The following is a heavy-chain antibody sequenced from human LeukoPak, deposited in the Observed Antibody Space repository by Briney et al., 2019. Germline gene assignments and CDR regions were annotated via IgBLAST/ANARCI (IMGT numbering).Heavy chain of an antibody. J-gene: IGHJ4*02. CDR3: ARVRLGELSTIDY. V-gene: IGHV3-30-3*01. CDR2: ISYDGSNK. D-gene: IGHD3-16*02. CDR1: GFTFSSYA. Sequence: GRSLRLSCAASGFTFSSYAMHWVRQAPGKGLEWVAVISYDGSNKYYADSVKGRFTISRDNSKNSLNLKMNSLRAEDTAVYYCARVRLGELSTIDYWGQGTLVTVSS.